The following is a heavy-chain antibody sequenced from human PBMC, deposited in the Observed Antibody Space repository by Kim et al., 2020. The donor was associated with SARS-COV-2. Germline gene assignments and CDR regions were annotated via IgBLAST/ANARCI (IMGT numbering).Heavy chain of an antibody. CDR3: AKDITGGTIERGYYDYIWGSYRVAFDY. V-gene: IGHV3-9*01. CDR2: ISWNSGSI. D-gene: IGHD3-16*02. Sequence: GGSLRRSCAASGFTFDDYAMHWVRQAPGKGLEWVSGISWNSGSIGYADSVKGRFTISRDNAKNSLYLQMNSLRAEDTALYYCAKDITGGTIERGYYDYIWGSYRVAFDYWGQGTLVTVSS. CDR1: GFTFDDYA. J-gene: IGHJ4*02.